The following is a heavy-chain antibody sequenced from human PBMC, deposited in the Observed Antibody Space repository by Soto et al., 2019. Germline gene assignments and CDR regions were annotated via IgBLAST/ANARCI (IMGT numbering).Heavy chain of an antibody. CDR1: GGSISPYY. J-gene: IGHJ1*01. D-gene: IGHD4-17*01. CDR2: IYYSGTT. CDR3: ARGDYGDDEYFQH. Sequence: SETLSLTCSVSGGSISPYYWAWIRQSPGKGLEWIGYIYYSGTTSYNPSLKSRVTLSLETSKSQFSLRLASVTASDTAVYYCARGDYGDDEYFQHWGQGTLVTVSS. V-gene: IGHV4-59*08.